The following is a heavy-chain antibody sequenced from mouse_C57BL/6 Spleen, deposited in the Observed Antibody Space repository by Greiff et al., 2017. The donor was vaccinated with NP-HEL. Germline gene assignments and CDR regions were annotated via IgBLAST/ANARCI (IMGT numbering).Heavy chain of an antibody. CDR1: GYTFTDYE. V-gene: IGHV1-15*01. CDR2: IDPETGGT. D-gene: IGHD1-1*01. Sequence: VQLQQSGAELVRPGASVTLSCKASGYTFTDYEMHWVKQTPVHGLEWIGAIDPETGGTAYNQKFKGKAILTADKSSSTAYMELRSLTSEDSAVYYCTREENYDGSSYAMDYWGQGTSVTVSS. J-gene: IGHJ4*01. CDR3: TREENYDGSSYAMDY.